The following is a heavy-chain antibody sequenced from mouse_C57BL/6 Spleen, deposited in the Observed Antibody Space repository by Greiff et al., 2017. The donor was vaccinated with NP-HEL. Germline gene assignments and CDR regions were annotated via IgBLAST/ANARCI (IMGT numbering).Heavy chain of an antibody. J-gene: IGHJ2*01. Sequence: VQLQQSGAELVRPGASVKLSCTASGFTIKDDYMHWVKQRPEQGLEWIGWIDPENGDTEYASKFQGKATITADTSSNTAYLQLSSLTSDDTAVYYCTTRYGSSYDYFDYWGQGTTLTVSS. CDR2: IDPENGDT. CDR3: TTRYGSSYDYFDY. D-gene: IGHD1-1*01. V-gene: IGHV14-4*01. CDR1: GFTIKDDY.